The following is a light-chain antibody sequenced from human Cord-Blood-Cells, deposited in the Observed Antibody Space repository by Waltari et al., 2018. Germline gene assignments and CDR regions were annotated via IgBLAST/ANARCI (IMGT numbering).Light chain of an antibody. CDR3: QQYGSSPKT. V-gene: IGKV3-20*01. CDR1: QSVSSSY. J-gene: IGKJ1*01. CDR2: GAS. Sequence: EIVLTQSPGTLSLSPGERATPSCRASQSVSSSYLAWYQQKPGQAPRLLIYGASSRATGIPDRFSGSGSVTDFTLTISRLEPEDFAVYYCQQYGSSPKTFGQGTKVEIK.